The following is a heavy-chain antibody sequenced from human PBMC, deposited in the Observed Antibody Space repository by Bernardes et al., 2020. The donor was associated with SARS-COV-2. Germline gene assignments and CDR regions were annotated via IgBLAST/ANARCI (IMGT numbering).Heavy chain of an antibody. D-gene: IGHD6-19*01. Sequence: ASVKVSCKASGYSFNTYGISWVRQAPGQGLEWMGWISAYDGNTNDAQNLHGRVTMTTDTSTSTAYMELRSLRSDDTAVYYCARVSNGWYNDYWGQGTLVTVSS. J-gene: IGHJ4*02. V-gene: IGHV1-18*01. CDR3: ARVSNGWYNDY. CDR2: ISAYDGNT. CDR1: GYSFNTYG.